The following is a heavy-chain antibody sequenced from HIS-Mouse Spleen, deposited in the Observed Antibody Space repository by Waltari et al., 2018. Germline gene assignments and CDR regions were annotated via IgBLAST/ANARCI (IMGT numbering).Heavy chain of an antibody. CDR2: IYTSGST. D-gene: IGHD7-27*01. J-gene: IGHJ2*01. V-gene: IGHV4-4*07. Sequence: QVQLQESCPGLVKPSETLSLTCTVSGGSISSYYWRWIRQPPGKGLEWIGRIYTSGSTNYNPSLKSRVTMSVDTSKNQFSLKLSSVTAADTAVYYCARDQSNWGLPTYWYFDLWGRGTLVTVSS. CDR1: GGSISSYY. CDR3: ARDQSNWGLPTYWYFDL.